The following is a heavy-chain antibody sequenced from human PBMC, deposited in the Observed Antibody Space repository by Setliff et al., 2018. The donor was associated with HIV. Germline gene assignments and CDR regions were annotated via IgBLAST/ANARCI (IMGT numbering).Heavy chain of an antibody. V-gene: IGHV4-38-2*01. CDR3: ARHETTVTLANWFDP. Sequence: SETRSLTCAVSDYSVRSGFYWGWIRQPPGKGLEWIGSISHGGSTYYNPSLQSRVTISVDTSKNQFSLTLSSVTAADTAVYHCARHETTVTLANWFDPWGQGTLVTVSS. D-gene: IGHD4-17*01. J-gene: IGHJ5*02. CDR2: ISHGGST. CDR1: DYSVRSGFY.